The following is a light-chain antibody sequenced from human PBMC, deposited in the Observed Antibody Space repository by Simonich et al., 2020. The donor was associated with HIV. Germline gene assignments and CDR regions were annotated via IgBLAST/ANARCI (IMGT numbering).Light chain of an antibody. CDR3: QQYNNWPPT. CDR2: GTS. V-gene: IGKV3-15*01. J-gene: IGKJ1*01. CDR1: QSVRSN. Sequence: EIVMTQSPGTLSVSPGERTTLSCRASQSVRSNVAWYQQKPGQAPRLLIYGTSTRATGIPARFSGSGFGTEFTLTISSMQSEDFAVYYCQQYNNWPPTFGQGTKVEIK.